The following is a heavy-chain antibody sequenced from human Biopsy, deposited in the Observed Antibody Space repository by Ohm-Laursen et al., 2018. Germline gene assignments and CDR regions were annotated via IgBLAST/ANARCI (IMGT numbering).Heavy chain of an antibody. J-gene: IGHJ3*02. CDR2: ISGSGDTA. Sequence: SLRLSCSASGFTFARHAMRWVRQAPGKGLEWVSLISGSGDTAYYPDSAKGRFTISRDNSKNTLYLEMNSLRTEETAKYYCTKAGSQDGFDIWGPGTMVTVSS. D-gene: IGHD3-10*01. V-gene: IGHV3-23*01. CDR3: TKAGSQDGFDI. CDR1: GFTFARHA.